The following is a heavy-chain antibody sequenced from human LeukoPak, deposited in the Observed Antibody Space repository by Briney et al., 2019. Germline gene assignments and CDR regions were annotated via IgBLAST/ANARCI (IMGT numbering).Heavy chain of an antibody. CDR1: GGSFSGYY. V-gene: IGHV4-34*01. CDR3: AREALYYYGSGSQAMYAFDI. D-gene: IGHD3-10*01. Sequence: SSETLSLTCAVYGGSFSGYYWSWIRQPPGKGLEWIGEINHSGSTNYNPSLKSRVTISVDTSKNQFSLKLSSVTAADTAVYYCAREALYYYGSGSQAMYAFDIWGQGTMVTVSS. CDR2: INHSGST. J-gene: IGHJ3*02.